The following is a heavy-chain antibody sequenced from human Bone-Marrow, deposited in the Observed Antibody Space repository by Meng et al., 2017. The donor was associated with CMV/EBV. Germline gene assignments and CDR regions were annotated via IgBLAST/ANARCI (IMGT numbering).Heavy chain of an antibody. D-gene: IGHD3-3*01. CDR2: ISSSSSTI. CDR1: GFTFSSYS. CDR3: ARDPKKYYDFWSGYYPTGDGMDV. J-gene: IGHJ6*02. V-gene: IGHV3-48*04. Sequence: ETLSLTCAASGFTFSSYSMNWVRQAPGKGLEWVSYISSSSSTIYYADSVKGRFTISRDNAKNSLYLQMNSLRAEDTAVYYCARDPKKYYDFWSGYYPTGDGMDVWGQGTTVTVSS.